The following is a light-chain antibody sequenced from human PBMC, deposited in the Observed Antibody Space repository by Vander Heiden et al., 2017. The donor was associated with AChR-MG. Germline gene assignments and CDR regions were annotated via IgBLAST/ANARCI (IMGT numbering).Light chain of an antibody. CDR1: TGAVTSGHY. V-gene: IGLV7-46*01. Sequence: QAVVTQEPSLTVSPGGTVPPTCGSSTGAVTSGHYPYWFQQKPGQAPRTLIYDTSNKHSWTPARFSGSLLGGKAALTLSGAQPEDEAEYYCLLSYSGARGVFGGGTKLTVL. CDR2: DTS. J-gene: IGLJ2*01. CDR3: LLSYSGARGV.